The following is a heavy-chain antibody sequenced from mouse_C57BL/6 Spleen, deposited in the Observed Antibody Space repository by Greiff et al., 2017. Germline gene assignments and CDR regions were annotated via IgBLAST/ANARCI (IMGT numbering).Heavy chain of an antibody. D-gene: IGHD1-1*01. CDR3: ARNLGYYGSYAMDY. Sequence: QVQLKESGPGLVQPSQSLSITCTVSGFSLTSYGVHWVRPSPGKGLEWLGVIWSGGSTDYNAAFISRLSISKDNSKSQVFFKMNSLQADDTAIYYCARNLGYYGSYAMDYWGQGTSVTVSS. V-gene: IGHV2-2*01. CDR2: IWSGGST. J-gene: IGHJ4*01. CDR1: GFSLTSYG.